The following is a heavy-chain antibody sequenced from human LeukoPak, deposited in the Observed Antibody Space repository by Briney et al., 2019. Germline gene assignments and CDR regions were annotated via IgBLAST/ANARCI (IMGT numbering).Heavy chain of an antibody. CDR1: GYSFTSYW. Sequence: GESLKISCKGSGYSFTSYWIGWVRQMPGKGLEWMGIIYPGDSGTRYSPSFQGQVTISADKSISTAYLQWSSLKASDTAIYYCARRKRYFDWSAIDYWGQGTLVTVSS. CDR2: IYPGDSGT. D-gene: IGHD3-9*01. V-gene: IGHV5-51*01. CDR3: ARRKRYFDWSAIDY. J-gene: IGHJ4*02.